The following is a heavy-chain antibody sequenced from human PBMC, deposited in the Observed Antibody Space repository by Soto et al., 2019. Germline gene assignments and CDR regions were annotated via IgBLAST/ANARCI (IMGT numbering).Heavy chain of an antibody. CDR3: AKTQSYDFGSGYYWDYYGMDV. CDR2: ISGSGGST. CDR1: GFTFSSYA. D-gene: IGHD3-3*01. J-gene: IGHJ6*02. Sequence: EVQLLESGGGLVQPGGSLRLSCAASGFTFSSYAMSWVRQAPGKGLEWVSAISGSGGSTYYADSVKGRFTISRDNSKNTLYLQMNSLRAEDTAVYYCAKTQSYDFGSGYYWDYYGMDVWGQGTTVTVSS. V-gene: IGHV3-23*01.